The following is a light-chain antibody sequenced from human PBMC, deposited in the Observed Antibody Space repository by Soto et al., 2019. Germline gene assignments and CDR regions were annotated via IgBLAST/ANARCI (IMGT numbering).Light chain of an antibody. CDR2: NTN. CDR3: LLAYSGDREV. Sequence: QTVVTQEPSLTVSPGGTVTLTCGSSTGAVTSGHYPYWFQQKPGQAPRTLIFNTNNKHSWTPARFSGSLLGGKAALTLSGAQREDEAAYYCLLAYSGDREVFGGGTKLTVL. V-gene: IGLV7-46*01. CDR1: TGAVTSGHY. J-gene: IGLJ3*02.